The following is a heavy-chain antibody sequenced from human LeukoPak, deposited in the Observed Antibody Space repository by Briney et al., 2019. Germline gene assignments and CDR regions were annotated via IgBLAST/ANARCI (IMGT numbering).Heavy chain of an antibody. V-gene: IGHV1-2*06. CDR3: GCASRTGYYYYGMDV. D-gene: IGHD1-14*01. CDR1: GYTFTSYY. J-gene: IGHJ6*02. Sequence: ASVKVSCKASGYTFTSYYMHWVRQAPGQGLEWMGRINPNSGGTNYAQKFQGRVTMTRDTSISTAYMELSRLRSDDTAVYYCGCASRTGYYYYGMDVWGQGTTVTVSS. CDR2: INPNSGGT.